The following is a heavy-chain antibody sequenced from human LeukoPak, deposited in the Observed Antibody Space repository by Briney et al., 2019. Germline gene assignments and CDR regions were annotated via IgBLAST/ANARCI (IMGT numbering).Heavy chain of an antibody. Sequence: SVKVSCKASGGTFSSYAISWVRQAPGQGLEWMGGIIPIFGTANYAQKFQGRVTITADESTSTAYMELSSLRSEDTAVYYCAREPGDPVAGYFDYWGQGTLVTVSS. J-gene: IGHJ4*02. CDR3: AREPGDPVAGYFDY. CDR1: GGTFSSYA. CDR2: IIPIFGTA. V-gene: IGHV1-69*13. D-gene: IGHD6-19*01.